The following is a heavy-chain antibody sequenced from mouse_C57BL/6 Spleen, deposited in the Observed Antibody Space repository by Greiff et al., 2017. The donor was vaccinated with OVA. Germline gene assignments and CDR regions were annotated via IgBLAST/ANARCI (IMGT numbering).Heavy chain of an antibody. J-gene: IGHJ2*01. CDR2: FNPSNGGT. CDR3: ARDYSNYVGLAY. D-gene: IGHD2-5*01. Sequence: QVQLQQPGTELVKPGASVKLSCKASGYTFTSYWMHWVKQRPGQGLEWIGNFNPSNGGTNYNEKFKRKAKLTVDKSSSTAYMQLSSLTSEDSAVYYCARDYSNYVGLAYWGQGTTLTVSS. V-gene: IGHV1-53*01. CDR1: GYTFTSYW.